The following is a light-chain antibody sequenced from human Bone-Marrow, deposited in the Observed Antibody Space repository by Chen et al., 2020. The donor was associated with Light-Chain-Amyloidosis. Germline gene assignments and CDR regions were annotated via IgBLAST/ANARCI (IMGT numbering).Light chain of an antibody. CDR1: SGAVGTYNY. CDR2: AVS. J-gene: IGLJ1*01. CDR3: SSFTSSSSYV. Sequence: QSALTQPASVSGSPGQSITISCTGTSGAVGTYNYVSWYQQHPGKAPKVMVYAVSNRPSGVSNRFSGSKSGNTASLTISGLQAEDEADYYCSSFTSSSSYVFGPGTKVTVL. V-gene: IGLV2-14*01.